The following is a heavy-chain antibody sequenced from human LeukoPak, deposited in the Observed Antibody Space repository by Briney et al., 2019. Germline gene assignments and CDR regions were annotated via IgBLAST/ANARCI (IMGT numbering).Heavy chain of an antibody. J-gene: IGHJ3*02. CDR2: IYHSGST. CDR1: GGSISSSHW. D-gene: IGHD3-3*01. Sequence: SSETLSLTCTVSGGSISSSHWWSWVRQPPEKGLEWIGEIYHSGSTNYNPSLKSRITISVDMSKNQFSLKLSSVTAADTAVYYCARERSGSEIFARSFDIWGQGTMVTVSS. V-gene: IGHV4-4*02. CDR3: ARERSGSEIFARSFDI.